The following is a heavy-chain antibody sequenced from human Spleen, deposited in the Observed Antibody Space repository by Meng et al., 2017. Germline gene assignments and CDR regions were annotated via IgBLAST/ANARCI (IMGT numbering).Heavy chain of an antibody. Sequence: QAQRPPSVPVLVKPSQPLSLTCTGSGSTISSGGYYWSWIRQHPGTRLESIGYIYYSGSTYYSPSLKSLVTTSVDTSKTQFSLKPTSVTAADTAVYYCARGPTTMAHDFDYWGQGTLVTVSS. CDR3: ARGPTTMAHDFDY. CDR1: GSTISSGGYY. D-gene: IGHD4-11*01. J-gene: IGHJ4*02. V-gene: IGHV4-31*01. CDR2: IYYSGST.